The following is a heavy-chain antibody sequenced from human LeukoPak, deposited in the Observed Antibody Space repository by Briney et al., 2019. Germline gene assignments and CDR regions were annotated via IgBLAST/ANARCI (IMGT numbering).Heavy chain of an antibody. CDR2: MYYRGTT. CDR1: GGSISSSIYH. CDR3: AREYSRSVVAGSRPDL. V-gene: IGHV4-39*02. D-gene: IGHD2-21*01. Sequence: PSETLSLTCSVSGGSISSSIYHWGWIRQSPGKGLEWIGSMYYRGTTYENSSLRSRLTLSIDTSNNQFSLELTPVTAADTAVYFCAREYSRSVVAGSRPDLWGQGLLVTVSS. J-gene: IGHJ4*02.